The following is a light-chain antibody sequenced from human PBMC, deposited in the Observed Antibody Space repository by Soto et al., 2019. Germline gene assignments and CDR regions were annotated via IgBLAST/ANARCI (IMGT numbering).Light chain of an antibody. V-gene: IGKV1-39*01. J-gene: IGKJ4*01. CDR3: QQSYSTPLT. Sequence: DIQMTQSPSSLSASVGDRVTIACRASQTISHYLNWYQQKPGKAPNLLIYAASSLQSGVPSRFSGSGSGTDFTLTISNLQPEDFATYYCQQSYSTPLTFGGGTKVEIK. CDR2: AAS. CDR1: QTISHY.